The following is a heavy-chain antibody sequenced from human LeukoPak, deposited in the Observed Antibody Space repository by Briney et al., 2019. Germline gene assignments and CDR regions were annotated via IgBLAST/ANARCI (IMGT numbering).Heavy chain of an antibody. J-gene: IGHJ4*02. Sequence: SVKVSCKASGYSFTDYYIHWVRQAPGQGLEWMGRIIPILGIANYAQKFQGRVTITADKSTSTAYMELSSLRSEDTAAYYCASGRLGYCSGGSCYSLAYWGQGTLVTVSS. CDR2: IIPILGIA. V-gene: IGHV1-69*02. CDR1: GYSFTDYY. CDR3: ASGRLGYCSGGSCYSLAY. D-gene: IGHD2-15*01.